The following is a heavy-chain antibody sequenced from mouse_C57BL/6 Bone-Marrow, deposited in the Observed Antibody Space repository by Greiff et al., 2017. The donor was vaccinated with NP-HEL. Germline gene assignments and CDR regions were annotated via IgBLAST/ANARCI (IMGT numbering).Heavy chain of an antibody. Sequence: EVQGVESGGGLVQPGGSMKLSCVASGFTFSNYWMNWVRQSPEKGLEWVAQIRLKSDNYATLYAESVKGRFTISRDDSKSSVYLQMNNLRAEDTGIYYCTGYLAWFAYWGQGTLVTVSA. D-gene: IGHD5-1*01. CDR1: GFTFSNYW. V-gene: IGHV6-3*01. CDR3: TGYLAWFAY. CDR2: IRLKSDNYAT. J-gene: IGHJ3*01.